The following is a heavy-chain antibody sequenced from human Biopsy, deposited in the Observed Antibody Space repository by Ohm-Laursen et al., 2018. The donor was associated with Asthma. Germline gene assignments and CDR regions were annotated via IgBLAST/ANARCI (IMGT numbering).Heavy chain of an antibody. V-gene: IGHV1-69*13. CDR1: GGTFNTYV. J-gene: IGHJ4*02. Sequence: SVKVSCKSLGGTFNTYVIGWGRQAPGQRLEWMGGINSVFGTTNYPQKFQDIVTITADDSTSTVYMELSSLRSEDTAVYYCARKAGSCISRTCYSLDFWGQGTLVTVSS. CDR3: ARKAGSCISRTCYSLDF. CDR2: INSVFGTT. D-gene: IGHD2-2*01.